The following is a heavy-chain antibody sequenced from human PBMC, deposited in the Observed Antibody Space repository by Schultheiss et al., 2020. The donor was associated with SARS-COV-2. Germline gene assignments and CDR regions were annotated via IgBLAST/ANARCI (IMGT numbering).Heavy chain of an antibody. V-gene: IGHV5-51*01. CDR3: ARRVVVAGTVDY. CDR2: IYPGDSDT. J-gene: IGHJ4*02. CDR1: GYSFPDYW. Sequence: GESLKISCKVSGYSFPDYWIGWVRQMPGIGLEWMGIIYPGDSDTRYSPSFQGQVTISADKSISTAYLQWSSLKASDTAMYYCARRVVVAGTVDYWGQGTLVTVSS. D-gene: IGHD6-19*01.